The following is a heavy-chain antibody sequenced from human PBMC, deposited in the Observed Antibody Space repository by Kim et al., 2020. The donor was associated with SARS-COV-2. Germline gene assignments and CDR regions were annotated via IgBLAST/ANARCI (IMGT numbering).Heavy chain of an antibody. J-gene: IGHJ4*02. CDR1: GFTFSSYS. V-gene: IGHV3-48*04. D-gene: IGHD3-10*01. CDR3: ACLWDFDY. Sequence: GGYLRLSCAASGFTFSSYSMNWVRQAPGKGLEWVSYISSSSSTIYYADPVKGRFTISRDDAKYSLYLQMNSQKAEAAAVYYYACLWDFDYSGQGTLVSVS. CDR2: ISSSSSTI.